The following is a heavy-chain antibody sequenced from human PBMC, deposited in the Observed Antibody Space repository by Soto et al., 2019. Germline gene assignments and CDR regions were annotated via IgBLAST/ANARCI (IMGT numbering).Heavy chain of an antibody. CDR2: IYYSGST. V-gene: IGHV4-59*08. J-gene: IGHJ5*02. CDR3: ARHEHLGYCSSTSCYEVDWFDP. CDR1: GGSISSYY. D-gene: IGHD2-2*01. Sequence: SETLSLTCTVSGGSISSYYWSWIRQPPGKGLEWIGYIYYSGSTNYNPSLKSRVTISVDTSKNQFSLKLSSVTAADTAVYYCARHEHLGYCSSTSCYEVDWFDPWGQGTLVTVSS.